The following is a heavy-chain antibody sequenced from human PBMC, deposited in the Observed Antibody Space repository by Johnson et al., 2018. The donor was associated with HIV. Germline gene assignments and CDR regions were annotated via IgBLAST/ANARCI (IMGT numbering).Heavy chain of an antibody. CDR1: GFTFSSYA. CDR3: AKGEAATTVTLDI. J-gene: IGHJ3*02. D-gene: IGHD4-11*01. Sequence: VQLVESGGGLVQPGGSLRLYCAASGFTFSSYAMSWVRQAPGKGLEWVSGISGSGGSTYYADSVRGRVTISRDNSKNTLYLQMNSLRAEDTAVYYWAKGEAATTVTLDIWGQGTMVTVSS. CDR2: ISGSGGST. V-gene: IGHV3-23*04.